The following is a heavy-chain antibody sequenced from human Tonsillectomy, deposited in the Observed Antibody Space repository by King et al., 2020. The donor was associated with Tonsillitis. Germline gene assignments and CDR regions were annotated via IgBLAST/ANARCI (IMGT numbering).Heavy chain of an antibody. J-gene: IGHJ5*02. V-gene: IGHV1-46*03. CDR1: GYTFTSYH. D-gene: IGHD6-13*01. Sequence: QLVQSGAEVKKPGASVKVSCKASGYTFTSYHMQWVRQAPGQGLEWMGIINPSDGSTNYAQKFQGRVTMTRDTSTSTVYMELSSLRSEDTAVYYCARGSEGYSSSWSYWFDPWGQGTLVTVSS. CDR3: ARGSEGYSSSWSYWFDP. CDR2: INPSDGST.